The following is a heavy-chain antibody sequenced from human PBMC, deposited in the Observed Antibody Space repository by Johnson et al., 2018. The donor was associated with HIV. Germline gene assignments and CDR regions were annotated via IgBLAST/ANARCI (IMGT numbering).Heavy chain of an antibody. V-gene: IGHV3-30-3*01. Sequence: QVQLVESGGGVVQPGRSLRLSCAASGFTFSSYAMHWVRQAPGKGLEWVAVISYDGSNKYYGDYVKGRFTISRDNSKNTLCLQMNSLKAEDTAVYYCARSIADRPGGAFDIWGQGTMVTVSS. CDR1: GFTFSSYA. D-gene: IGHD6-6*01. CDR3: ARSIADRPGGAFDI. CDR2: ISYDGSNK. J-gene: IGHJ3*02.